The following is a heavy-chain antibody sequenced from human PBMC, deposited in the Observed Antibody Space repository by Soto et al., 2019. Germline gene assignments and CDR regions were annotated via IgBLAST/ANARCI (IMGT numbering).Heavy chain of an antibody. V-gene: IGHV1-2*04. CDR1: GYTFTGYY. D-gene: IGHD3-22*01. CDR3: ARENAGLNYYDSSGHSEGYYFDY. J-gene: IGHJ4*02. CDR2: INPNSGGT. Sequence: ASVKVSCKASGYTFTGYYMHWVRQAPGQGLEWMGWINPNSGGTNYAQKFQGWVTMTRDTSISTAYMELSRLRSDDTAVYYCARENAGLNYYDSSGHSEGYYFDYWGQGTLVTVSS.